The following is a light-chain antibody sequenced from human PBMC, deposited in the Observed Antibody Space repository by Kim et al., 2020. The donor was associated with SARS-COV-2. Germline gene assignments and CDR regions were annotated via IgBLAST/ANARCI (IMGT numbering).Light chain of an antibody. J-gene: IGKJ2*01. Sequence: DIQMTQSPSTLSASVGDRVTITCRASQSISNSLAWYQQKPGRAPKLLIYKASAVESGVPSRFSGSGSGTEFTLTISSLQPDDFATYYCQQYNSYPYTFGQGTKLEIK. CDR3: QQYNSYPYT. CDR1: QSISNS. V-gene: IGKV1-5*03. CDR2: KAS.